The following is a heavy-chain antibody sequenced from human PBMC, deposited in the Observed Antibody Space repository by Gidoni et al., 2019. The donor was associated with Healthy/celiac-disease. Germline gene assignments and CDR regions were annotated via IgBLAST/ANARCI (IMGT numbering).Heavy chain of an antibody. CDR2: ITYDGSNK. Sequence: QVQLVESGGGVVQPGRSLRLSRAASGFTFSSYALHRVRQAPGKGLEWVAVITYDGSNKYYADSVKGRFTISRDNAKNTLYLQMNSLRAEDTAVYYCARDEAGADYYYYGMDVWGQGTTVTVSS. V-gene: IGHV3-30*01. CDR3: ARDEAGADYYYYGMDV. J-gene: IGHJ6*02. CDR1: GFTFSSYA.